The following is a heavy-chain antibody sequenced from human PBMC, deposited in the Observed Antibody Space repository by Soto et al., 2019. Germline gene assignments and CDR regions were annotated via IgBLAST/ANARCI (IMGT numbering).Heavy chain of an antibody. CDR3: ARFGRRYDFWSRSAEYYYMDV. V-gene: IGHV4-34*01. D-gene: IGHD3-3*01. CDR1: GGSFSGYY. CDR2: INHSGST. Sequence: SETLSLTCAVYGGSFSGYYWSWIRQPPGKGLEWIGEINHSGSTNYNPSLKSRVTISVDTSKNQFSLKLSSVTAADTAVYYCARFGRRYDFWSRSAEYYYMDVWGKGTTVTVSS. J-gene: IGHJ6*03.